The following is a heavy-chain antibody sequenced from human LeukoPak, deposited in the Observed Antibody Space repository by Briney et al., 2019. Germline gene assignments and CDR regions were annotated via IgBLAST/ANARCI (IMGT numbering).Heavy chain of an antibody. V-gene: IGHV4-59*01. CDR3: ARLLTYSSGWDPYWYFDL. CDR2: IYYSGST. CDR1: GGSISSYY. D-gene: IGHD6-19*01. J-gene: IGHJ2*01. Sequence: SETLSLTCTVSGGSISSYYRSWIRQPPGKGLEWIGYIYYSGSTNYNPSLKSRVTISVDTSKNQFSLKLSSVTGADTAVYYCARLLTYSSGWDPYWYFDLWGRGTLVTVSS.